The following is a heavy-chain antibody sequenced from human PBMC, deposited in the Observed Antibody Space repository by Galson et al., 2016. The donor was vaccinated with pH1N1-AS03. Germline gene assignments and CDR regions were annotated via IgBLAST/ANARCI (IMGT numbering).Heavy chain of an antibody. Sequence: SLRLSCAVDGFTFSSYAMFWVRQAPGKGLEYVSAISGNGFSTYYANSVKDRFTVSRDNSKNTLYLQMGSLRVEDMAVYYCARGPVSYANYWFPPPDYWGQGTLVTVSS. CDR3: ARGPVSYANYWFPPPDY. D-gene: IGHD4/OR15-4a*01. CDR2: ISGNGFST. V-gene: IGHV3-64*01. J-gene: IGHJ4*02. CDR1: GFTFSSYA.